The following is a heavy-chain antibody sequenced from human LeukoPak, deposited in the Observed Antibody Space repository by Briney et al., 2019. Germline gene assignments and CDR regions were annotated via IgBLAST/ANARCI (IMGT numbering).Heavy chain of an antibody. D-gene: IGHD3-3*01. J-gene: IGHJ4*02. CDR1: GYTFISYY. V-gene: IGHV1-46*01. CDR3: ARAHTSAPGTLFDY. Sequence: ASVKVSCKASGYTFISYYMHWVRQAPGQGLEWMGRTNPSGGSTSYAQKFQGRVTMTRDTPTSTLYMELSSLGSEDTAVYYCARAHTSAPGTLFDYWGQGTLVTVSS. CDR2: TNPSGGST.